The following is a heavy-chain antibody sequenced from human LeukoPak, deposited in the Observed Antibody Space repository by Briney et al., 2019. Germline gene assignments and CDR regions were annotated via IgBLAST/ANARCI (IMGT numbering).Heavy chain of an antibody. CDR1: GYTFTSYG. CDR2: ISAYNGNT. J-gene: IGHJ3*02. Sequence: GASVKVSCKASGYTFTSYGISWVRQAPGQGLEWMGWISAYNGNTNYAQKIQGRVTMTTDTSTSTAYMELRSLRSDDTAVYYCARDSPDILTGYDAFDIWGQGTMVTVSS. D-gene: IGHD3-9*01. V-gene: IGHV1-18*01. CDR3: ARDSPDILTGYDAFDI.